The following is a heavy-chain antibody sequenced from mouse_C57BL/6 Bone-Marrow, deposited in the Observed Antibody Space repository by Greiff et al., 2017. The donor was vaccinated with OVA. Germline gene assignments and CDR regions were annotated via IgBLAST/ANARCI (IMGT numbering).Heavy chain of an antibody. CDR3: ARNGPPHYYAMDY. Sequence: QVQLQQSGPELVKPGASVKISCKASGYAFSSSWMNWVKQRPGKGLEWIGRIYPGDGDTNYNGKFKGKATLTADKSASTAYMQLSGLTSEDSAVYFCARNGPPHYYAMDYWGQGTSVTVSS. J-gene: IGHJ4*01. CDR1: GYAFSSSW. CDR2: IYPGDGDT. D-gene: IGHD3-1*01. V-gene: IGHV1-82*01.